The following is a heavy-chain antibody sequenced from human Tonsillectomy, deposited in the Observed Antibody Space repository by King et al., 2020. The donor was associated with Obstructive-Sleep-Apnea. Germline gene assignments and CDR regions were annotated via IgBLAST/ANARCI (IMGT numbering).Heavy chain of an antibody. J-gene: IGHJ4*02. CDR2: ISWNSGSI. Sequence: QLVQSGGGLVQPGRSLRLSCAASGFIFDDYGMHWVRQVPGKGLEWVSGISWNSGSIGYADSVKGRFTISRDNAKNSLYVQMNSLRPEDTALYYCAKSYKSGWYVPFDYWGQGTLVTVSS. CDR1: GFIFDDYG. V-gene: IGHV3-9*01. D-gene: IGHD6-19*01. CDR3: AKSYKSGWYVPFDY.